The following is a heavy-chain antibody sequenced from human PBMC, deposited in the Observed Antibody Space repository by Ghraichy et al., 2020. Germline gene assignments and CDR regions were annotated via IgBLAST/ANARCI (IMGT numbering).Heavy chain of an antibody. D-gene: IGHD2-21*02. J-gene: IGHJ3*02. CDR2: IYHSGST. V-gene: IGHV4-30-2*01. Sequence: LSLTCAVSGGSISSGGYSWSWIRQPPGKGLEWIGYIYHSGSTYYNPSLKSRVTISVDRSKNQFSLKLSSVTAADTAVYYCARGRRDDAFDIWGQGTMVTVSS. CDR1: GGSISSGGYS. CDR3: ARGRRDDAFDI.